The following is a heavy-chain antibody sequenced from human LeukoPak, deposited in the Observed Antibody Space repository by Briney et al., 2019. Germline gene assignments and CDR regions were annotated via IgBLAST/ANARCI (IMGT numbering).Heavy chain of an antibody. CDR2: IYDSGNT. Sequence: KPSETLSLTCTVSGDSINRYLWTWIRQPAGRGLEWIGRIYDSGNTNYRPSLKSRVSMSVETPKNQFSLRLSSVTAADTAVYYCARQSDSGGYFEYWGQGIRVTVSS. CDR1: GDSINRYL. D-gene: IGHD2-15*01. V-gene: IGHV4-4*07. CDR3: ARQSDSGGYFEY. J-gene: IGHJ4*01.